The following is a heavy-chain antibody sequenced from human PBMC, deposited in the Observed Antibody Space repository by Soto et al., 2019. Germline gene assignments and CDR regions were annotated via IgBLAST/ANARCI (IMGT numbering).Heavy chain of an antibody. D-gene: IGHD2-21*02. CDR1: GFTFSTYS. J-gene: IGHJ6*02. V-gene: IGHV3-21*01. CDR3: AREETAWPLAYGLDV. CDR2: IGTRSDI. Sequence: PGGSLRLSCVASGFTFSTYSMNWVRQAPGKGLEWVSTIGTRSDIYYAESVKGRFTISRDNAKNSLSLQMNSLRVEDTAVYCAREETAWPLAYGLDVWGQGTAVTVSS.